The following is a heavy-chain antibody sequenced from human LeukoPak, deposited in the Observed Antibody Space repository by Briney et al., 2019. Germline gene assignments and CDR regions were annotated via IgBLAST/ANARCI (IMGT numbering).Heavy chain of an antibody. CDR3: ARVKALYCSSTSCYRGAFDI. Sequence: GASVKVSCKASGYSFTSYGVTWVRQAPGQGLEWMGWISAYNGNTNYAQKLKGRVTMTTDTSTTTAYMELRSLRSDDTAVYYCARVKALYCSSTSCYRGAFDIWGQGTMVTVSS. J-gene: IGHJ3*02. V-gene: IGHV1-18*01. CDR2: ISAYNGNT. D-gene: IGHD2-2*02. CDR1: GYSFTSYG.